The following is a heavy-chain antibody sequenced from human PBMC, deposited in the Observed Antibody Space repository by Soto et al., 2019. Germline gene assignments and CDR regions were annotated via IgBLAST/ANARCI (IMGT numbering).Heavy chain of an antibody. V-gene: IGHV1-69*13. CDR1: GGTFSSYA. CDR2: IIPIFGTA. CDR3: ARQGYYYDSSGYFDY. Sequence: SVKVSCKASGGTFSSYAISWVRQAPGQGLEWMGGIIPIFGTANYAQKFQGRVTITADESTSTAYMELSSLRSEDTAVYYCARQGYYYDSSGYFDYWGQGTLVTVSS. J-gene: IGHJ4*02. D-gene: IGHD3-22*01.